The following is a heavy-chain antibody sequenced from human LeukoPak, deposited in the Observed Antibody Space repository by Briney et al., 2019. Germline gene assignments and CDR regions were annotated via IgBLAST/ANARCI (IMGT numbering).Heavy chain of an antibody. V-gene: IGHV3-20*04. CDR3: ARGGHYYDSSGYYTY. J-gene: IGHJ4*02. Sequence: PGGSLRLSCAASGFTFSSYAMHWVRQAPGKGLEWVSGINWNGGSTGYADSVKGRFTISRDNAKNTLYLQMNSLRAEDTAVYYCARGGHYYDSSGYYTYWGQGTLVTVSS. CDR2: INWNGGST. CDR1: GFTFSSYA. D-gene: IGHD3-22*01.